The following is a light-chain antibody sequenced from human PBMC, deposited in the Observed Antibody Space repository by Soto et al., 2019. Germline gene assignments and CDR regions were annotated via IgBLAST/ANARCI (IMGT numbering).Light chain of an antibody. J-gene: IGKJ3*01. Sequence: EIVLTQSPGTLSLSPGERATLSCRASQTVSSIYLAWYQQKPGRPPRLLIYAASNRATGIPDRFSGSGSGTDFTLTISRLEPEDFEVYYCQQYGRSPFTFGPGNKVDIK. CDR2: AAS. CDR1: QTVSSIY. V-gene: IGKV3-20*01. CDR3: QQYGRSPFT.